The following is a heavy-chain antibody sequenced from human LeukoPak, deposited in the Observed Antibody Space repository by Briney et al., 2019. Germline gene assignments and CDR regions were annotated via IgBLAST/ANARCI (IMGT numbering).Heavy chain of an antibody. CDR2: INWSSGSI. D-gene: IGHD3-10*01. CDR1: GFIFHDYG. V-gene: IGHV3-9*01. CDR3: ARDHVGEDSGAFDI. Sequence: GGSLRLSCAASGFIFHDYGMHWVRQGPGKGLEWVSGINWSSGSIGYVDSVKGRFTISRDNAKNSLYLQMNSLRAEDTAVHYCARDHVGEDSGAFDIWGQGTMVTVSS. J-gene: IGHJ3*02.